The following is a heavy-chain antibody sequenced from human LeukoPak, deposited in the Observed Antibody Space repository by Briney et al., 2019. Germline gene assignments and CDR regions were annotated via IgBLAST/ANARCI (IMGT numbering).Heavy chain of an antibody. CDR1: GYTFTSYG. Sequence: ASVKVSCKASGYTFTSYGISWVRLAPGQGLEWMGWISAYNGNTNYAQKLQGRVTMTTDTSTSTAYMELRSLRSDDTAVYYCARVFDFWSGYGVVGTDYWGQGTLVTVSS. CDR3: ARVFDFWSGYGVVGTDY. D-gene: IGHD3-3*01. CDR2: ISAYNGNT. J-gene: IGHJ4*02. V-gene: IGHV1-18*01.